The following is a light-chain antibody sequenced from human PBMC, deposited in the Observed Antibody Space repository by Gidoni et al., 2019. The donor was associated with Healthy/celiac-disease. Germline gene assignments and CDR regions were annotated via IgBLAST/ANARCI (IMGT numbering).Light chain of an antibody. CDR3: QQYNNWPPKLT. Sequence: EIVMTQSPAPLSVSTGARATLSCRASQSVRRNLTGDQQKPGQAPRLLIYGASTRATGIQARFSGSGSGTEFSLTFSSLQSEDFAVYYCQQYNNWPPKLTFGGGTKVEIK. J-gene: IGKJ4*01. CDR1: QSVRRN. V-gene: IGKV3-15*01. CDR2: GAS.